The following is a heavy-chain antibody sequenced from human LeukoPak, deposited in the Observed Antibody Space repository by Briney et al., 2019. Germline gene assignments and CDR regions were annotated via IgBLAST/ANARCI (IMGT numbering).Heavy chain of an antibody. CDR1: GFTIGYYW. J-gene: IGHJ4*02. CDR2: IKQDGSEK. D-gene: IGHD1-20*01. V-gene: IGHV3-7*01. Sequence: GGSLRLSCAASGFTIGYYWMTWVRQAPGKGLEWVANIKQDGSEKYYVNSVKGRFTTSRDNAKNSVYLQMSSLRAEDTAVYYCARAIGIAGSYWGQGTLVTVSS. CDR3: ARAIGIAGSY.